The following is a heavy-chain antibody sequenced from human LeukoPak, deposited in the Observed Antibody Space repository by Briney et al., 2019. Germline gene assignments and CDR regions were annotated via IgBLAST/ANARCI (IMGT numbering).Heavy chain of an antibody. J-gene: IGHJ4*02. CDR2: IYYSGST. CDR3: ARVYGDQCYFDY. Sequence: SETLSLTCTVSGGSISSSSYYWGWIRQPPGKGLEWIGSIYYSGSTYYNPSLKSPVTISVDTSKSQFSLKLSSVTAADTAVYYCARVYGDQCYFDYWGQGTLVTVSS. V-gene: IGHV4-39*07. CDR1: GGSISSSSYY. D-gene: IGHD4-17*01.